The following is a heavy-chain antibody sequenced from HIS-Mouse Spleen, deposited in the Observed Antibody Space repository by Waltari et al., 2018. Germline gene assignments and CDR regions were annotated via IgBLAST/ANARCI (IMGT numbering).Heavy chain of an antibody. CDR2: IKPRGGRT. D-gene: IGHD2-15*01. CDR3: AQALVMASFDF. CDR1: GYTLTSYY. V-gene: IGHV1-46*01. Sequence: QVQLVQSGAEVKKPGASVKVSCKASGYTLTSYYMHWVRQAPGQGLGWMGRIKPRGGRTSYGQKFQGRVTMNRDTSTSTVYMELNSLRAEDTAVYYCAQALVMASFDFWGQGTLVTVSS. J-gene: IGHJ4*02.